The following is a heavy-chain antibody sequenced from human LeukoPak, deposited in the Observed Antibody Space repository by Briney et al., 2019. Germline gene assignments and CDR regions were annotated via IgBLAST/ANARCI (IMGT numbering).Heavy chain of an antibody. J-gene: IGHJ5*02. V-gene: IGHV1-46*01. Sequence: ASVKVSCKASGYTFTSYYMHWVRQAPGQGLEWMGIINPSGGSTSYAQKFQGRVTMTRDMSTSTVYMELSSLRSEDTAVYYCARDVYVWGSYSTAGWFDPWGQGTLVTVSS. D-gene: IGHD3-16*01. CDR2: INPSGGST. CDR1: GYTFTSYY. CDR3: ARDVYVWGSYSTAGWFDP.